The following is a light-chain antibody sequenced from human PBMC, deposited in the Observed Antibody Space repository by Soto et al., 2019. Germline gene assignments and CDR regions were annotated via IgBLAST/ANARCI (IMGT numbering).Light chain of an antibody. V-gene: IGLV1-40*01. CDR2: GDN. CDR1: SSNIGANYD. Sequence: QSVLSQPPSVSGAPGQRITISCTGSSSNIGANYDVHWYRQVPGTAPKLLMSGDNNRPSGVAERFSGSKSGTSASLAITRLQAEDEADYYCQSYDSSLNRVFGTGTKLTVL. CDR3: QSYDSSLNRV. J-gene: IGLJ1*01.